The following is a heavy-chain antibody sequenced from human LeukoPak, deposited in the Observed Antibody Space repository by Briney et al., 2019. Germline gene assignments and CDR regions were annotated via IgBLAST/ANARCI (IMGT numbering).Heavy chain of an antibody. D-gene: IGHD3-10*01. CDR3: EREGNAFDI. CDR2: MRQDGSDK. CDR1: GFTFSNHI. Sequence: GGSLRLSCAASGFTFSNHIISWVRQAPGKGLEWVANMRQDGSDKYYVDFVKGRFTISRDNAKNSLYLQMNSRRAEDTALYYCEREGNAFDIWGQGTMVTVS. J-gene: IGHJ3*02. V-gene: IGHV3-7*01.